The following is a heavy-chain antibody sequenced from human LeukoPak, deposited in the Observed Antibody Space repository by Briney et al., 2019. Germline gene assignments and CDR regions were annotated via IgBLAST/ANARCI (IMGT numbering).Heavy chain of an antibody. J-gene: IGHJ3*02. V-gene: IGHV3-30*18. CDR2: ISYDGSNK. CDR1: GFTFSSYG. Sequence: PGGSLRLSCAASGFTFSSYGMHWVRQAPGKGLEWVAVISYDGSNKYYADSVKGRFTISRDNSKNTLYLQMNSLRAEDTAVYYCAKSEPPVPYPPDAFDIWGQGTMVTVSS. CDR3: AKSEPPVPYPPDAFDI.